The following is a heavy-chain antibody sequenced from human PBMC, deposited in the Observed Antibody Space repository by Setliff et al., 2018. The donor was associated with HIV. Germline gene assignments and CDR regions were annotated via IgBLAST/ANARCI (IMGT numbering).Heavy chain of an antibody. CDR1: GFTFSSYW. J-gene: IGHJ4*02. CDR3: ARSPIRMRYFDY. D-gene: IGHD2-8*01. V-gene: IGHV3-7*01. Sequence: LRLSCAASGFTFSSYWMNWVRQAPGKGLEWVANIKYDGSEKYYVDSVKGRFTISRDNAKNSLHLQMNSLRAEDTSMYYCARSPIRMRYFDYWGQGALVTAPQ. CDR2: IKYDGSEK.